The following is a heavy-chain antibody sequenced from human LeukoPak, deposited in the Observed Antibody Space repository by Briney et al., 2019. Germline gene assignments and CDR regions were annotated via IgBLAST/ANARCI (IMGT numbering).Heavy chain of an antibody. Sequence: PSETLSLTCTVSGGSISSSSYYWGWIRQPPGKGLEWIGSIYYSGSTYYNPSLKSRVTISVDTSKNQFSLKLSSVTAADTAVYYCAREISYGDYEVNAFDIWGQGTMVTVSS. J-gene: IGHJ3*02. CDR1: GGSISSSSYY. CDR3: AREISYGDYEVNAFDI. V-gene: IGHV4-39*07. CDR2: IYYSGST. D-gene: IGHD4-17*01.